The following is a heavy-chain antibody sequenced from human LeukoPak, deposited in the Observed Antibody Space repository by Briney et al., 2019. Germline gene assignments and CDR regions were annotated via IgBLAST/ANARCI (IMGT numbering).Heavy chain of an antibody. D-gene: IGHD5-18*01. Sequence: GGSLRLSCAASGFTFSSYSMNWVRQAPGKGLGWVSSISSSSSYIYYADSVKGRFTISRDNAKNSLYLQMNSLRAEDTAVYYCARDTAMVSAFDYWGQGTLVTVSS. J-gene: IGHJ4*02. CDR1: GFTFSSYS. CDR3: ARDTAMVSAFDY. CDR2: ISSSSSYI. V-gene: IGHV3-21*01.